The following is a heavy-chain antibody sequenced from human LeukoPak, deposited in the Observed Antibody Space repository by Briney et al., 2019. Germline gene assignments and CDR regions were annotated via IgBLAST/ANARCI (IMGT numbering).Heavy chain of an antibody. Sequence: SETLSLTCTVSVGSMKNSFWSWIRQPPAKDLECIGYISDSGITNYNPSLKSRVTFSIDTSKDQFYLNLRSVTAADTALYFCARNRFQLSGAYWFDPWGRGTLVTVSS. CDR2: ISDSGIT. D-gene: IGHD2/OR15-2a*01. V-gene: IGHV4-59*01. CDR1: VGSMKNSF. J-gene: IGHJ5*02. CDR3: ARNRFQLSGAYWFDP.